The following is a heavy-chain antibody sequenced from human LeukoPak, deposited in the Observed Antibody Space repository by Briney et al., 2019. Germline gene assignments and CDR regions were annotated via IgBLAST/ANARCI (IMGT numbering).Heavy chain of an antibody. D-gene: IGHD1-1*01. CDR3: ARGRWTYNFPVSPY. CDR2: ADNSGSAT. J-gene: IGHJ4*02. CDR1: GFTFTDHY. V-gene: IGHV3-11*04. Sequence: GGSLRLSCAASGFTFTDHYMTWIRQAPGRGLEWVAYADNSGSATYYADSVKGRFTISRDNAKNTLYLQMNSLRAEDTAVYYCARGRWTYNFPVSPYWDQGTLVTVSS.